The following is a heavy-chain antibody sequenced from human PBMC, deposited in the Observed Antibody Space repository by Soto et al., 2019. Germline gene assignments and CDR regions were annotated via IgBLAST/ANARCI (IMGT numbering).Heavy chain of an antibody. CDR3: ARGPVLRYFGTVFGNPEYYFDY. V-gene: IGHV1-2*04. J-gene: IGHJ4*02. CDR1: GYTFTGYY. CDR2: INPNSGGT. D-gene: IGHD3-9*01. Sequence: ASVKVSCKASGYTFTGYYMHWVRQAPGQGLEWMGWINPNSGGTNYAQKFQGWVTMTRDTSISTAYMKLSRLRSDDTAVYYCARGPVLRYFGTVFGNPEYYFDYWGQGTLVTVSS.